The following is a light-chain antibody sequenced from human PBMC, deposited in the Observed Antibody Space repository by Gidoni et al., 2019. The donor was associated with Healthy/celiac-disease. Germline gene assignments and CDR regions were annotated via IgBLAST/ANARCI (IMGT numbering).Light chain of an antibody. CDR2: GAS. J-gene: IGKJ2*01. CDR3: QQYNNWPQT. V-gene: IGKV3-15*01. Sequence: EIVMTQSPATLSVSPGERATLSCSASQSVSSNLAWYQQKPGQAPRILIYGASTRATGIPARFSGSGSGTEFTLTISSLQSEDFAVYYCQQYNNWPQTFXQXTKLEIK. CDR1: QSVSSN.